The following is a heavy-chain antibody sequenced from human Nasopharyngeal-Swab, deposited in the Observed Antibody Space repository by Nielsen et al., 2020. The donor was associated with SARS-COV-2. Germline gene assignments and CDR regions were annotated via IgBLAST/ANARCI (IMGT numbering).Heavy chain of an antibody. CDR3: AKTPTNYGMDV. Sequence: GGSLRLSCAASGFKFDDYAMHWVRQGPGQGLEWVSGISWNSGDTGYADSVKGRFTISRDDAKNSLYLQMNSLRAEDTALYYCAKTPTNYGMDVWGQGTTVTVSS. CDR2: ISWNSGDT. V-gene: IGHV3-9*01. CDR1: GFKFDDYA. J-gene: IGHJ6*02.